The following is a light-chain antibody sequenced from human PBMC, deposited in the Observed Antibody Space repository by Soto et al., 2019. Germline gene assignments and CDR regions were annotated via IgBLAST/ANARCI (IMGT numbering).Light chain of an antibody. CDR2: KAS. CDR3: HQYNSYSRT. CDR1: QTIGRW. Sequence: DIQMTQSPSTLSASVGDRVTITCRASQTIGRWLAWYQQKPGKVPKLLIYKASSLQSGVPSRFSGSGSGTEFTLTINSLQPDDFATYYCHQYNSYSRTFGQGTRLEIK. V-gene: IGKV1-5*03. J-gene: IGKJ1*01.